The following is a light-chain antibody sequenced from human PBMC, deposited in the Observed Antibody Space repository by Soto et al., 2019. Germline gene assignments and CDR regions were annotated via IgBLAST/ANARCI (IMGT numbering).Light chain of an antibody. J-gene: IGLJ1*01. CDR1: SSDVGAYNY. CDR2: EVS. Sequence: QSVLTQPASVSGSPGQSVAISCTGTSSDVGAYNYVSWYQQHPGKAPKLLLSEVSNRPSGVSDRFSGSKSGNTASLTISGLQAEDEADYYCGSYTTSSNYVFGTGTKVTVL. CDR3: GSYTTSSNYV. V-gene: IGLV2-14*01.